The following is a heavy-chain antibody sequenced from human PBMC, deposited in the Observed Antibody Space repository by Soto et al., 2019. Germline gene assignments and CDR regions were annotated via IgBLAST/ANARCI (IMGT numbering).Heavy chain of an antibody. Sequence: QVQLVQSGAEVKKPGSSVKVSCKASGGTFSSYTISWVRQAPGQGLEWMGRIIPILGIANYAQKFQGRVTITADNSTSTAYMELSSLRSEDTAVYYSATLKGVPAAILYYGMDVWGQGTTVTVSS. CDR1: GGTFSSYT. V-gene: IGHV1-69*02. D-gene: IGHD2-2*02. CDR3: ATLKGVPAAILYYGMDV. CDR2: IIPILGIA. J-gene: IGHJ6*02.